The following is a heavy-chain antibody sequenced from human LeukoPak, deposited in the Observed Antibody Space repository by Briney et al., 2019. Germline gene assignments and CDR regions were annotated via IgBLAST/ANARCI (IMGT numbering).Heavy chain of an antibody. CDR3: ARSSDYVWGSYRT. V-gene: IGHV4-34*01. D-gene: IGHD3-16*02. CDR1: GGSFSGYY. Sequence: PSETLSLTCAVYGGSFSGYYRSWIRQPPGKGLEWIGEINHSGSTNYNPSLKSQVTISVDTSKNQFSLKLSSVTAADTAVYYCARSSDYVWGSYRTWGQGTLVTVSS. CDR2: INHSGST. J-gene: IGHJ5*02.